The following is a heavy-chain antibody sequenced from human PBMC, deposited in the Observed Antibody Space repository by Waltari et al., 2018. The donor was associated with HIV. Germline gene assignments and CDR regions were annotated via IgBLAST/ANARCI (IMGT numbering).Heavy chain of an antibody. J-gene: IGHJ6*02. CDR3: ATGGGTTSIQLYDLDV. D-gene: IGHD1-26*01. Sequence: QVHLIQSGAEVKKPGASVKVSCKVFGYTLTELSIHWVRQAPGKGLEWMGGFDPEDDETIYAQKFQGRVTMTEDTSTDSAYMELSSLTSEDTAVYYCATGGGTTSIQLYDLDVWGQGTTVTVSS. CDR1: GYTLTELS. CDR2: FDPEDDET. V-gene: IGHV1-24*01.